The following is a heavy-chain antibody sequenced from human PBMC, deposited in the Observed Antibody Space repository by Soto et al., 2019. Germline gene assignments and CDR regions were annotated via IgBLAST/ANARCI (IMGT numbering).Heavy chain of an antibody. V-gene: IGHV4-31*03. CDR1: GGSISSGGYY. CDR3: AREVLYYDSSGYHIFDY. J-gene: IGHJ4*02. D-gene: IGHD3-22*01. CDR2: IYYSGST. Sequence: PSETLSLTCTVSGGSISSGGYYWSWIRQHPGKGLEWIGYIYYSGSTYYNPSLKSRVTISVDTSKNQFSLKLSSVTAADTAVYYYAREVLYYDSSGYHIFDYWGQGTLVTVSS.